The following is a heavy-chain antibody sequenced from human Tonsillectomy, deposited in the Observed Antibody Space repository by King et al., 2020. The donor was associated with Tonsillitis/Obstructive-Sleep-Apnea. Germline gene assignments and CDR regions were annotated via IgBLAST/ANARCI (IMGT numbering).Heavy chain of an antibody. Sequence: QLQESGPGLVKPSGTLSLTCAVSGGSISSSNWWSWVRQPPGKGLEWIGEIYHSGSTNYNPSLKSRVTLSIDKSKNHFSLNLSFVTAADTAVYYCARRYCSSPSCLKSHTWFDPWGQGALVTVSS. CDR3: ARRYCSSPSCLKSHTWFDP. D-gene: IGHD2-2*01. J-gene: IGHJ5*02. V-gene: IGHV4-4*02. CDR2: IYHSGST. CDR1: GGSISSSNW.